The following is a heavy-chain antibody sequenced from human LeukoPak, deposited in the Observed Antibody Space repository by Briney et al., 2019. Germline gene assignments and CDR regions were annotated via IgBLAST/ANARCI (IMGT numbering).Heavy chain of an antibody. CDR1: GGSISTSNYY. CDR2: INHSGST. CDR3: ARRVAFDI. V-gene: IGHV4-39*02. J-gene: IGHJ3*02. Sequence: PSETLSLTCTVSGGSISTSNYYWGWIRQPPGKGLEWIGEINHSGSTKYNPSLESRVSISLDTSKNHFSLRLSSVTAADTAVYYCARRVAFDIWGQGTMVTVSS.